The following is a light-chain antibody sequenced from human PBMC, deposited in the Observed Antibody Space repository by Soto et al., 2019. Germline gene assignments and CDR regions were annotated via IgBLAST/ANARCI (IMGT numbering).Light chain of an antibody. J-gene: IGLJ3*02. CDR1: SSDIGAYHY. CDR2: DVS. V-gene: IGLV2-11*01. CDR3: CSYAGHTWV. Sequence: QSALTQPRSVSGSPGQSVTISCTGTSSDIGAYHYVSWYQQHPGKAPQLMIYDVSERPSRVPDRFSGSKSGNTASLTISGLQAEDEADYYCCSYAGHTWVFGGGTKVTVL.